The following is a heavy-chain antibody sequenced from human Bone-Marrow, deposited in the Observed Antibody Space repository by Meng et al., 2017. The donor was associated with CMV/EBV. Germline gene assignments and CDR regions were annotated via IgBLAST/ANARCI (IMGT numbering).Heavy chain of an antibody. CDR3: ARSSLPLGYCSGGGCYFDLDY. CDR1: GGTFNTYS. V-gene: IGHV1-69*08. J-gene: IGHJ4*02. CDR2: IFPILSTA. Sequence: SVKVSCKASGGTFNTYSISWVRQAPGQGLEWMGRIFPILSTADYAQKFQGRVTITADKPTATAYMEVSSLRSEDTAVYYCARSSLPLGYCSGGGCYFDLDYWGQGTLVTVSS. D-gene: IGHD2-15*01.